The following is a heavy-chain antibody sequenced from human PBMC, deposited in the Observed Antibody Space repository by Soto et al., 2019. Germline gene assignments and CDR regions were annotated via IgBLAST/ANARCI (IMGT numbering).Heavy chain of an antibody. V-gene: IGHV3-21*01. CDR3: ARDKWLAIDY. CDR2: SSSSSSYI. J-gene: IGHJ4*02. CDR1: IFTVSSYR. D-gene: IGHD6-19*01. Sequence: GGALRPTCAAPIFTVSSYRMNWVSQAPGKGLEWVSSSSSSSSYIYYADSVKGRFTISRDNAKNSLYLQMNSLRAEDTAVYYCARDKWLAIDYWGQGTLVKVSS.